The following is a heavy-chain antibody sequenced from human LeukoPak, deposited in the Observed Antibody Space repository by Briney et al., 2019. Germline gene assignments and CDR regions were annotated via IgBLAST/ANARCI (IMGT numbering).Heavy chain of an antibody. V-gene: IGHV1-2*02. Sequence: GASVKVSCKASGYTFTGYYMHWVRQAPGQGLEWMGWINPNSGGTNYAQKFQGRVTMTRDTSISTAYMELSRLRSDDTAVYYCARPLIAARRPHNWFDPWGQGTLVTVSS. D-gene: IGHD6-6*01. CDR1: GYTFTGYY. CDR2: INPNSGGT. J-gene: IGHJ5*02. CDR3: ARPLIAARRPHNWFDP.